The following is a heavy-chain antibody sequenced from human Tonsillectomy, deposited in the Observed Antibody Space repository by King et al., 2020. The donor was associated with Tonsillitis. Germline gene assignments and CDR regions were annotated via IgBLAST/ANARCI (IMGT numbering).Heavy chain of an antibody. D-gene: IGHD3-16*02. V-gene: IGHV1-3*01. J-gene: IGHJ5*02. CDR3: SRDPTEVWGSYRYLNWFDL. Sequence: VQLVQSGAEVKKPGASVKVSCKASGYTFTSYVIHWVRQAPGQTLERMGWINVGNGNTRYSQKCQGRVTISRDTSASTAYMELSSLKSEDTAVYYCSRDPTEVWGSYRYLNWFDLWGQGTLVTVSS. CDR1: GYTFTSYV. CDR2: INVGNGNT.